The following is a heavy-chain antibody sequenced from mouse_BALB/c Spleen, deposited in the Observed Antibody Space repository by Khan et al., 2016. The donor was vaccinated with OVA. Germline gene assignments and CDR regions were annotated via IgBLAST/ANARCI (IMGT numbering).Heavy chain of an antibody. CDR2: IYYSGTV. CDR1: GISITSGNYR. V-gene: IGHV3-5*02. CDR3: ARDYGSLYWYFDV. J-gene: IGHJ1*01. D-gene: IGHD1-1*01. Sequence: VQLQQSGPGLVKPSQTVSLTCPVTGISITSGNYRWSWIRQFPGNKLEWIGNIYYSGTVTYHPSLTSRTTITRDTSKNQFFLEMNSLTAEDTATYYCARDYGSLYWYFDVWGEGTTVTVSS.